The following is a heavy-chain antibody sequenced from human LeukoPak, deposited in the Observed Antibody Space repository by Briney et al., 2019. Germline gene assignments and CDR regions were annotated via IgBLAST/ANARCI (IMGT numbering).Heavy chain of an antibody. CDR2: IYSGGST. CDR1: GFTVSSNY. D-gene: IGHD5-12*01. CDR3: ARDRWLRNSYYYYGMDV. Sequence: GSLRLSCAASGFTVSSNYMSWVRQAPGKGLEWVSVIYSGGSTYYADSVKGRFTISRDNSKNTLYLQMNSLRAEDTAVYYCARDRWLRNSYYYYGMDVWGQGTTVTVSS. V-gene: IGHV3-66*01. J-gene: IGHJ6*02.